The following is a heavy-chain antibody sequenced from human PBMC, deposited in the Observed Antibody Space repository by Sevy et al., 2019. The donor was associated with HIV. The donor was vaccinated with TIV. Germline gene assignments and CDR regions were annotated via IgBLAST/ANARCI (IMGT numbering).Heavy chain of an antibody. CDR3: ARRSSGWDYFDY. CDR2: ISGLTNYI. D-gene: IGHD6-19*01. V-gene: IGHV3-11*06. J-gene: IGHJ4*02. CDR1: GFAFSDYH. Sequence: GGSLRLSCAASGFAFSDYHMNWIRQAPGKGLEWVSCISGLTNYINYADSVKGRFTISRDNAKNSVYLQMNSLRAEDTAVYYCARRSSGWDYFDYWGQGTPVTVSS.